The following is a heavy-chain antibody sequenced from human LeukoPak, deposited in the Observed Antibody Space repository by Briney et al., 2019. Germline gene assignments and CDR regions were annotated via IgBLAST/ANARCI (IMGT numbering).Heavy chain of an antibody. CDR2: INQDGSDK. Sequence: GGSLRLSCAASGFTFSNSWMSWVRQAPGKGLEWVANINQDGSDKYYVDSVKGRFTISRDNAKNSLYLQMNSLRAEDTAVYYCTASSCRDGGTCYARGWGQGTLVTVSS. CDR3: TASSCRDGGTCYARG. D-gene: IGHD2-15*01. CDR1: GFTFSNSW. V-gene: IGHV3-7*01. J-gene: IGHJ4*02.